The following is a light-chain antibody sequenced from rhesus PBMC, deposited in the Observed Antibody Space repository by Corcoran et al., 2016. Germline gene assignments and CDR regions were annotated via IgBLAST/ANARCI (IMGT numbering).Light chain of an antibody. Sequence: DIQMTQSPSSLSASVGDRVTITCRASQDITNDVAWYQQKPGKTPEVLIYEASSLQSGTPSRFSGSGSGTDFTLTINSLQSEDLATYYCQHYYNTPWTFGQGTKVEIK. V-gene: IGKV1-25*01. CDR1: QDITND. J-gene: IGKJ1*01. CDR2: EAS. CDR3: QHYYNTPWT.